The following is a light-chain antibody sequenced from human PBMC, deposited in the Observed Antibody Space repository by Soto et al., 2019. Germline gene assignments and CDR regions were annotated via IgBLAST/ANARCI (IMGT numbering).Light chain of an antibody. J-gene: IGKJ5*01. Sequence: DIQMSQSPSSLSASVVDRVTITCRAAESISRHLNWYQQKPGRAPDLLIYAASTLQNGVPSRFTGSGSGTEFTLTITGLQLEDFATYYCQQDYSTLAPFGQGTRLAIK. CDR2: AAS. V-gene: IGKV1-39*01. CDR1: ESISRH. CDR3: QQDYSTLAP.